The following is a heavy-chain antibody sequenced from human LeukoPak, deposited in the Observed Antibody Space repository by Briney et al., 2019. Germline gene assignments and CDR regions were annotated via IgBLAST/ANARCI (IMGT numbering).Heavy chain of an antibody. Sequence: GGSLRLSCAASGFTFSSYGMHWVRQAPGKGLEWVAFIRYDGSNKYYADSVKGRFTISRDNSKNTLYLQMNSLRAEDTAVYYCASRLVGATSGLGYWGQGTLVTVSS. V-gene: IGHV3-30*02. D-gene: IGHD1-26*01. CDR3: ASRLVGATSGLGY. CDR2: IRYDGSNK. CDR1: GFTFSSYG. J-gene: IGHJ4*02.